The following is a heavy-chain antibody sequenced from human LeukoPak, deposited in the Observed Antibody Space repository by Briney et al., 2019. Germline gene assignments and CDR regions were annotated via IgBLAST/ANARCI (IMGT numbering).Heavy chain of an antibody. D-gene: IGHD3-3*02. CDR2: IIPIYPTT. CDR1: GGTFNSFA. J-gene: IGHJ3*01. CDR3: ARASFPFLEWTTSIPFDV. Sequence: SVKVSCKASGGTFNSFALSWVRQAPGQGLEWMGGIIPIYPTTEYAQKFQGRVTISADESRGTVSIELSNLRSDDTAVYYCARASFPFLEWTTSIPFDVWGQGTVVIVSS. V-gene: IGHV1-69*13.